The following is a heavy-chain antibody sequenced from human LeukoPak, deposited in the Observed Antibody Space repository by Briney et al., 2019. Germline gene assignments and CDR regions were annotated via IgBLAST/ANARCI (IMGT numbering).Heavy chain of an antibody. CDR2: IYHSGST. Sequence: PSETLSLTCAVSGYSISSGYYWGWIRQPTGKGLEWIGSIYHSGSTYYNPSLKSRVTISVDTSKNQFSLKLSSVTAADTAVYYCARHPHYYYYMDVWGKGTTVTVSS. J-gene: IGHJ6*03. CDR1: GYSISSGYY. V-gene: IGHV4-38-2*01. CDR3: ARHPHYYYYMDV.